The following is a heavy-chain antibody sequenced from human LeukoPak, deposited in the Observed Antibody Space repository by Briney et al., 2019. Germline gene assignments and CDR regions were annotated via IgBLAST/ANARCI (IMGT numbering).Heavy chain of an antibody. CDR2: IYSNGSP. V-gene: IGHV4-4*07. CDR3: ARTTEAHSWQTRYYSYYMDV. Sequence: SETLSLTCSVSGGSINRYYFSWIRQPAGKALEWIGRIYSNGSPDYNPSLKSRVTISVDTSKNQFSLKLSSVTAADTAVYYCARTTEAHSWQTRYYSYYMDVWGKGTTVTVSS. D-gene: IGHD6-13*01. J-gene: IGHJ6*03. CDR1: GGSINRYY.